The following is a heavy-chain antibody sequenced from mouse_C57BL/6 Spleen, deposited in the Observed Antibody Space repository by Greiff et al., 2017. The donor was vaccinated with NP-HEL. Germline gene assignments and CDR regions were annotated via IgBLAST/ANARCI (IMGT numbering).Heavy chain of an antibody. V-gene: IGHV1-69*01. Sequence: VQLQQPGAELVMPGASVKLSCKASGYTFTSYWMHWVRQRPGQGLEWIGEIDPSDSYTNYNQKFKGKSTLTVDKSSSTAYMQLSSLTSEVSAVYYCASSYATVDFDVWGTGATVTVSS. CDR1: GYTFTSYW. CDR2: IDPSDSYT. D-gene: IGHD1-1*01. J-gene: IGHJ1*03. CDR3: ASSYATVDFDV.